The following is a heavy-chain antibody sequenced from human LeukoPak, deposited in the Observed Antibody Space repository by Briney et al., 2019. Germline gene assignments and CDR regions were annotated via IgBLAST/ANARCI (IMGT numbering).Heavy chain of an antibody. CDR3: SRCSRAVALDY. Sequence: PSETLSLTCTVSGGSISDSSYYWGWIRQPPGKGLECIGSIYYSGSPYYNPSLKSRVTMSIDTSKNQFSLKLSSVTAADTAVYYCSRCSRAVALDYWGQGTLVTVSS. V-gene: IGHV4-39*01. D-gene: IGHD6-19*01. J-gene: IGHJ4*02. CDR2: IYYSGSP. CDR1: GGSISDSSYY.